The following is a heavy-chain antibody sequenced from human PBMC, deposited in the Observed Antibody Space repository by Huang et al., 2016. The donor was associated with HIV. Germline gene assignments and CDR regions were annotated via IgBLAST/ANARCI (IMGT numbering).Heavy chain of an antibody. CDR2: IYYRGST. J-gene: IGHJ5*02. Sequence: QVQLQESGPGLVKPSQTLSLTCTVSGDSISGGGYSWSWIRQPPGKGLEWIGYIYYRGSTDHSPSLKSRVTISVDTSKNQFSLKLSSVTAADTAVYYCAREGKTGTWFDPWGQGTLVTVSS. V-gene: IGHV4-30-4*08. CDR1: GDSISGGGYS. CDR3: AREGKTGTWFDP. D-gene: IGHD1-1*01.